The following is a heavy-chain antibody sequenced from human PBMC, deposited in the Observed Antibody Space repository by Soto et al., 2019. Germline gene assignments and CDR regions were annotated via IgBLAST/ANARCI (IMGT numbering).Heavy chain of an antibody. CDR2: IYYSGST. CDR3: ARDNAPYYYDSSGYYGWFDP. J-gene: IGHJ5*02. D-gene: IGHD3-22*01. V-gene: IGHV4-59*01. Sequence: SETLSLNCTVSGGSIRRFYWGWVRQPPGEGLEWIGYIYYSGSTNYNPSLKSRVTISVDTSKNQFSLKLSSVTAADTAVYYCARDNAPYYYDSSGYYGWFDPWGQGTLVTVS. CDR1: GGSIRRFY.